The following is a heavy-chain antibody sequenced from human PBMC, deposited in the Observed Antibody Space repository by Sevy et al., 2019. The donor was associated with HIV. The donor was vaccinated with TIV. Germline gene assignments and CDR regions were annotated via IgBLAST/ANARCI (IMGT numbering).Heavy chain of an antibody. V-gene: IGHV3-66*01. CDR3: ARGKSGYGYALNY. D-gene: IGHD5-18*01. Sequence: GSLRLSCAASGFTVNSNYMTWVRQAPGKGLEGVSVIHSDDTTYHADSVKDRFTISRDNFKNRLYLHMSSLRAEDTAVYYCARGKSGYGYALNYWGQGTLVTVSS. J-gene: IGHJ4*02. CDR1: GFTVNSNY. CDR2: IHSDDTT.